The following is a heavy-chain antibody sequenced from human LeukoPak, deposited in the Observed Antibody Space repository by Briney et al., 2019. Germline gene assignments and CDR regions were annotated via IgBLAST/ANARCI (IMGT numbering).Heavy chain of an antibody. CDR1: GFTLSDYG. D-gene: IGHD3-22*01. J-gene: IGHJ4*02. Sequence: GGSLRLSCAASGFTLSDYGMHWVRQAPGRGLEWVAVISYDGSHKYYADSVKGRFTISRDNAKNSLYLQMNSLRAEDTAVYYCARAKADYYDSSGYFPLNDYWGQGTLVTVSS. CDR3: ARAKADYYDSSGYFPLNDY. V-gene: IGHV3-30*03. CDR2: ISYDGSHK.